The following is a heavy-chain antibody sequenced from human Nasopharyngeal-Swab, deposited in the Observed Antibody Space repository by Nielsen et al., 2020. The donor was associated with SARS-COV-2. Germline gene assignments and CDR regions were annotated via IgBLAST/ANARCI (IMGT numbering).Heavy chain of an antibody. CDR3: ARDLGYSSSWYLGYFDL. CDR1: GYSFTSYW. CDR2: IYPGDSDT. Sequence: GESLKISCKGSGYSFTSYWIGWVRQVPWKGLEWMGIIYPGDSDTRYSPSFQGQVTISADKSISTAYLQWSSLKASDTAMYYCARDLGYSSSWYLGYFDLWGRGTLVTVSS. D-gene: IGHD6-13*01. J-gene: IGHJ2*01. V-gene: IGHV5-51*01.